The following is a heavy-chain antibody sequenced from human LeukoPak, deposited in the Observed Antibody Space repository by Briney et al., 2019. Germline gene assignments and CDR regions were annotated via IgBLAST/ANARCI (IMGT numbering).Heavy chain of an antibody. J-gene: IGHJ4*02. Sequence: GGSLRLSCASSGSTFSSYSMTWVRQAPGKGLEWVSYISRSSSTIHYADSVKGRFTISRDNSKNTLYLQVDSLRAEDTAVYYCAKDGRWIQLLFDYWGQGTLVTVSS. CDR3: AKDGRWIQLLFDY. V-gene: IGHV3-48*01. D-gene: IGHD5-18*01. CDR2: ISRSSSTI. CDR1: GSTFSSYS.